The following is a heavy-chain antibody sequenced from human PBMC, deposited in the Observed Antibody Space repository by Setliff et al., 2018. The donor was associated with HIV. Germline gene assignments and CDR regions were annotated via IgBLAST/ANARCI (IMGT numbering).Heavy chain of an antibody. CDR3: ARGLYGDYYFDY. CDR1: GYSFTSYW. J-gene: IGHJ4*02. CDR2: IDPSNSNT. D-gene: IGHD4-17*01. Sequence: PGASLKISCQGSGYSFTSYWLSWVRQMPGKGLEWMGRIDPSNSNTNYSPSFQGHVTISADKSISTAYLQWSSLKASDTAMYYCARGLYGDYYFDYWGQGTLVTVSS. V-gene: IGHV5-10-1*01.